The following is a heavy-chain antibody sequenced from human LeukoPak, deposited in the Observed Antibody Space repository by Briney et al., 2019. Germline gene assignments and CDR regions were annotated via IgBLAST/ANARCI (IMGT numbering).Heavy chain of an antibody. CDR2: IYYSGST. J-gene: IGHJ5*02. Sequence: SETLSLTCTVSGGPISSPYYWAWIRQPPGKGLEWIGSIYYSGSTYYNPSLKSRVTISLDTSNNQFSLRLSSVTAADTAMYYCANTDPGAYRHWFDPWGQGTLVTVAS. CDR1: GGPISSPYY. CDR3: ANTDPGAYRHWFDP. V-gene: IGHV4-39*07. D-gene: IGHD2-2*02.